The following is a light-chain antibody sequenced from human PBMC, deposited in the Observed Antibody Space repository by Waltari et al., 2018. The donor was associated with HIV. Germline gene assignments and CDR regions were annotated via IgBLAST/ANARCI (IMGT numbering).Light chain of an antibody. J-gene: IGLJ2*01. CDR3: AAWDDSLSAWL. CDR1: SHNIVTNS. V-gene: IGLV1-47*01. CDR2: HTN. Sequence: QYVLTQPPSASGPPGQSVTTSCSGSSHNIVTNSVSSYKQFPGTAPELVVYHTNQRPLGVPARFSGSKSGTSASLAISGLRSEDEADYYCAAWDDSLSAWLFGGGTRLNVL.